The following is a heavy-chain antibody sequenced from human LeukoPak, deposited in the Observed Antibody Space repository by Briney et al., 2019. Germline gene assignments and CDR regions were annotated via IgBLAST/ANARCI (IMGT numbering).Heavy chain of an antibody. J-gene: IGHJ4*02. Sequence: PGGSLRLSCAASGFTFSSYWMHWVRQAPGKGLEWVSRINEDGSIITYADSVKGRFTISRDNSKNTLYLQMNSLRAEDTAVYYCAKGPEPAVTYFDYWGQGTLVTVSS. CDR2: INEDGSII. CDR1: GFTFSSYW. D-gene: IGHD1-14*01. CDR3: AKGPEPAVTYFDY. V-gene: IGHV3-74*01.